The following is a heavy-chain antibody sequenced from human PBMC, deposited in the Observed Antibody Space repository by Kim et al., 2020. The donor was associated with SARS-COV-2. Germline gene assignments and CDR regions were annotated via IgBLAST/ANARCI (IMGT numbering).Heavy chain of an antibody. CDR2: ISSSGSYT. D-gene: IGHD3-16*02. CDR3: TRSPMITFGGFVAPVDF. J-gene: IGHJ4*02. CDR1: GFTLSSYS. V-gene: IGHV3-21*01. Sequence: GGSLRLSCAASGFTLSSYSMNWIRQAPGKGLEWVSSISSSGSYTYYADSLKGRFTISRDNAENSLFLQMNSLRAEDTALYYCTRSPMITFGGFVAPVDFWGQXXXVT.